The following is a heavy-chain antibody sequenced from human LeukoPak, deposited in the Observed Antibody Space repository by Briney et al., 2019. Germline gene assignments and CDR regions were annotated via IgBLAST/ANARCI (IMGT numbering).Heavy chain of an antibody. V-gene: IGHV4-39*07. CDR1: GGSISSSSYY. Sequence: TSETLSLTCTVSGGSISSSSYYWGWIRQPPGKGLEWIGNIYYSGSTYYNPSLKSRVTISVDTSKNQFSLKLSSVTAADTAVYYCARDPLDYYGSGSYYDYWGQGTLVTVSS. D-gene: IGHD3-10*01. J-gene: IGHJ4*02. CDR2: IYYSGST. CDR3: ARDPLDYYGSGSYYDY.